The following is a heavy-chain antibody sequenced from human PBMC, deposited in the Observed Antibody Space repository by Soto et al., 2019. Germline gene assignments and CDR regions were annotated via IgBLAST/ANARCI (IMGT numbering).Heavy chain of an antibody. CDR1: GGSISSGGYY. J-gene: IGHJ6*02. Sequence: QVQLQESGPGLVKPSQTLSLTCTVSGGSISSGGYYWSWIRQLPGKGLEWIGYIYYSGSTYYNPSLKSRVTISVDTSKNQFSLKLSSVTAADTAVYYCAASCVGCGGFNYYGMDVWGHGTTVTVSS. CDR2: IYYSGST. V-gene: IGHV4-31*03. CDR3: AASCVGCGGFNYYGMDV. D-gene: IGHD2-21*01.